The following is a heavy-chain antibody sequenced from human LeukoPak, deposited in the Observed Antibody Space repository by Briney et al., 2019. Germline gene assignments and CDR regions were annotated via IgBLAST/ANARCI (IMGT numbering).Heavy chain of an antibody. CDR1: GGSISSYY. V-gene: IGHV4-59*01. CDR2: IYYSGST. Sequence: PSETLSLTCTVSGGSISSYYWSWIRQPPGKGLEWIGYIYYSGSTNYNPSLKSRVTISVDTSKNQFSLKLSSVTAADTAVYYCAGDASSELTEMATIGGFDYWGQGTLVTVSS. J-gene: IGHJ4*02. D-gene: IGHD5-24*01. CDR3: AGDASSELTEMATIGGFDY.